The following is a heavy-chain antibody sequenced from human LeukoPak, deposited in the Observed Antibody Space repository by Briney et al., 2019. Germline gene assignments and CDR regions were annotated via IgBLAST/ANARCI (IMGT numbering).Heavy chain of an antibody. V-gene: IGHV4-61*01. J-gene: IGHJ4*02. Sequence: SETLSLTCTVSGGSVSSGTYYWSWIRQPPGKGLEWIGYIHNSGNTNYNPSLKSRVTISVDMSKNQFSLKLSSVTAADTAVYYCARDQKYGVSDYWGQGTLVTVSS. CDR2: IHNSGNT. CDR3: ARDQKYGVSDY. D-gene: IGHD6-13*01. CDR1: GGSVSSGTYY.